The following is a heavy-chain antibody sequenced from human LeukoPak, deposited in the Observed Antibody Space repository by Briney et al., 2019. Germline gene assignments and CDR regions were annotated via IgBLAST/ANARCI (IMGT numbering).Heavy chain of an antibody. D-gene: IGHD5-12*01. J-gene: IGHJ5*02. V-gene: IGHV4-59*06. Sequence: SETLSLTCTVSGGSISSYYWSWIRQHPGKGLEWIGYIYYSGSTYYNPSLKSRVTISVDTSKNQFSLKLSSVTAADTAVYYCARGGGGYVWFDPWGQGTLVTVSS. CDR3: ARGGGGYVWFDP. CDR1: GGSISSYY. CDR2: IYYSGST.